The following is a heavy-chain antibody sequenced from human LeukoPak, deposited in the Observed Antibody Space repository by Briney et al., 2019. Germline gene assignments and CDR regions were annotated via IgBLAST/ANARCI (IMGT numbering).Heavy chain of an antibody. Sequence: SETLSLTCTVSGGSISSGDYYWSWIRQPPGKGLEWIGYIYYSGSTYYNPSLKSRVTISVDTSKNQFSLKLSSVTAADTAVYYCARVLGYRGSYFFDYGGQGTLVTVSS. D-gene: IGHD1-26*01. V-gene: IGHV4-30-4*01. CDR1: GGSISSGDYY. CDR2: IYYSGST. CDR3: ARVLGYRGSYFFDY. J-gene: IGHJ4*02.